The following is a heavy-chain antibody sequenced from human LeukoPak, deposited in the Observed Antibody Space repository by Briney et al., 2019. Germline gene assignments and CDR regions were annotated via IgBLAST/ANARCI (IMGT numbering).Heavy chain of an antibody. CDR3: AKDSRPYYYYYGMDV. CDR2: ISGRGATT. J-gene: IGHJ6*02. V-gene: IGHV3-43*02. CDR1: GFSFSNFA. Sequence: GGSLRLSCSASGFSFSNFAMNWVRQAPGKGLEWVAGISGRGATTFYADSVKGRFTISRDNSKKSLYLQMNSLRTEDTALYYCAKDSRPYYYYYGMDVWGQGTTVTVSS.